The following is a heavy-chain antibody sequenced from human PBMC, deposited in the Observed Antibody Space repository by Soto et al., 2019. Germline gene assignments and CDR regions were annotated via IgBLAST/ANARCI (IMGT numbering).Heavy chain of an antibody. CDR2: IYYSGST. CDR3: ASHTIFGVVINYYYGMDA. J-gene: IGHJ6*02. V-gene: IGHV4-39*01. Sequence: PSESTSLTCTVCGGCISSSSYYWGWIRQPPGKGLEWIGSIYYSGSTYYNPSLKSRVTISVDTSKNQFSLKLSSVTAADTAVYYCASHTIFGVVINYYYGMDAWGQGTTVTVSS. CDR1: GGCISSSSYY. D-gene: IGHD3-3*01.